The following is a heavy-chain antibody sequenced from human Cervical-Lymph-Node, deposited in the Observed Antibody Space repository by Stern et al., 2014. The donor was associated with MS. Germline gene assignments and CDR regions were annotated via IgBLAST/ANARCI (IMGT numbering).Heavy chain of an antibody. CDR1: RGTIRSSY. V-gene: IGHV4-59*01. J-gene: IGHJ4*02. D-gene: IGHD6-13*01. CDR3: ARMAPAGPFDF. Sequence: QVQLQESGPGLVRPSETLSLSWTVSRGTIRSSYWSWIRPPPGRGLQWIGYIYNGDTNYNPSLKSRVTISVDTSKNQFSLMLSSVTAADTAVYYCARMAPAGPFDFWGQGTLVTVSS. CDR2: IYNGDT.